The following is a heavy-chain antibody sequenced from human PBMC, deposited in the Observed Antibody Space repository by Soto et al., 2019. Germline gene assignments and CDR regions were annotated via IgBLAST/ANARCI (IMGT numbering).Heavy chain of an antibody. J-gene: IGHJ6*02. D-gene: IGHD6-25*01. CDR1: GYSFTSYW. CDR2: IDPSDSYT. CDR3: ASQEKAAAPTYYHAMDV. V-gene: IGHV5-10-1*01. Sequence: PGESLKISCKGSGYSFTSYWISWVRQMPGKGLEWVGRIDPSDSYTNYSPSFQGHVTISADKSISTAYLQWSSLKASDTAMYYCASQEKAAAPTYYHAMDVWGQGTTVTVSS.